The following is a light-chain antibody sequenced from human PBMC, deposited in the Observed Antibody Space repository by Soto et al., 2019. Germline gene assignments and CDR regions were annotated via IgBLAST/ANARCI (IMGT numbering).Light chain of an antibody. CDR3: HQYGSAPWT. Sequence: IVFTQSPGTLSLSPGERGALSCRASQSVSSNYVAWYQQKPGQAPRLLISGASNRATGTPDRFRGSGSGTDFTLTITRLEPEDFAVYYCHQYGSAPWTFGQGTKVDIK. V-gene: IGKV3-20*01. CDR2: GAS. J-gene: IGKJ1*01. CDR1: QSVSSNY.